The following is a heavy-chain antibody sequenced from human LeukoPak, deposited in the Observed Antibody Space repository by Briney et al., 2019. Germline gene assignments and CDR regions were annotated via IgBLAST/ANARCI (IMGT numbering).Heavy chain of an antibody. CDR1: GGSISSDY. V-gene: IGHV4-59*01. Sequence: SETLSLTCTVSGGSISSDYWSWNRQPPGKGLEWIGYIYYRGSTNYNPSLKSRVTISVDTSKNQFSLKLSSVTAADTAVYYCARLSGYSSGHYYSDYWGQGTLVTVSS. CDR3: ARLSGYSSGHYYSDY. D-gene: IGHD3-22*01. CDR2: IYYRGST. J-gene: IGHJ4*02.